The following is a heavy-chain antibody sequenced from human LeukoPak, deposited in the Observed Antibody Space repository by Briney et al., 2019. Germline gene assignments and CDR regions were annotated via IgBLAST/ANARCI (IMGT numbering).Heavy chain of an antibody. CDR1: GFTFSSYE. CDR2: ISSSGSTI. J-gene: IGHJ1*01. D-gene: IGHD1-14*01. V-gene: IGHV3-48*03. Sequence: GGSLRLSCAASGFTFSSYEMNWVRQAPGKGLEWVSYISSSGSTIYYADSVKGRFTISRDNAKNSLYLQMNSLRAEDTALYYCAKPAGPLIAEYFQHWGQGTLVTVSS. CDR3: AKPAGPLIAEYFQH.